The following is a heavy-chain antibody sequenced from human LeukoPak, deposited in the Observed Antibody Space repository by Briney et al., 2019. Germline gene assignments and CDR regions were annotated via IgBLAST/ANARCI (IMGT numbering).Heavy chain of an antibody. V-gene: IGHV3-48*01. Sequence: GGSLRLSCAASGFTFSSYSMNWVRQAPGKGLEWVSYISSSSSTIYYADSVKGRFTISRDNAKDSLYLQMNSLRAEDTAVYYCARDRTYYDFWSGYYTWGQGTLATVSS. CDR3: ARDRTYYDFWSGYYT. CDR2: ISSSSSTI. CDR1: GFTFSSYS. D-gene: IGHD3-3*01. J-gene: IGHJ5*02.